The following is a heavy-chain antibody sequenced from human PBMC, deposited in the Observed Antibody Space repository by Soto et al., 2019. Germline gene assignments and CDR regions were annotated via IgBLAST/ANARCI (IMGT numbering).Heavy chain of an antibody. V-gene: IGHV1-69*13. CDR3: ARETSGITIFGVVISNMRSLGIVLDP. CDR2: IIPIFGTA. D-gene: IGHD3-3*01. Sequence: SVKVSCKASGGTFSSYATSWVRQAPGQGLEWMGGIIPIFGTANYAQKFQGRVTITADESTSTAYMELSSLRSEDTAVYYCARETSGITIFGVVISNMRSLGIVLDPWGQGTLVTVSS. CDR1: GGTFSSYA. J-gene: IGHJ5*02.